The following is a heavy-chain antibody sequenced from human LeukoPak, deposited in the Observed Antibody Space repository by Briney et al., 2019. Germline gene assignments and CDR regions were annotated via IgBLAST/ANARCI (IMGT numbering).Heavy chain of an antibody. Sequence: PGGSLRLSCAASGFTFSSYAMHWVRQAPGKGLEWVAVISYDGSNKYCADSVKGRFTISRDNSKNTLYLQMNSLRAEDTAVYYYAKDNSGTTFGGFDPWGQGTLVTVSS. CDR2: ISYDGSNK. J-gene: IGHJ5*02. D-gene: IGHD3-16*01. CDR3: AKDNSGTTFGGFDP. CDR1: GFTFSSYA. V-gene: IGHV3-30-3*01.